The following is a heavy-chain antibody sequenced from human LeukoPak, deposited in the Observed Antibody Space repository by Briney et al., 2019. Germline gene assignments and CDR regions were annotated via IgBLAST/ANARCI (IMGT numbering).Heavy chain of an antibody. D-gene: IGHD3-10*01. CDR1: GFTFSSYE. CDR2: ISSSGSTI. Sequence: GGSLRLSCAASGFTFSSYEMNWVRQAPGKGLEWVSYISSSGSTIYYADSVKGRFTISRDNAKNSLYLQMNSLRAEDTAVYYCARARLVYGSGSYHFDYWGQGTLVTVSS. CDR3: ARARLVYGSGSYHFDY. J-gene: IGHJ4*02. V-gene: IGHV3-48*03.